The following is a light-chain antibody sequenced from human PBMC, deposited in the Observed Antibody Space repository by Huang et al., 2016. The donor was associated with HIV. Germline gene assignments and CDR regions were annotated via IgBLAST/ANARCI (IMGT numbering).Light chain of an antibody. V-gene: IGKV3-11*01. CDR1: QDINTY. CDR3: QQRGNWPPFT. CDR2: DAS. Sequence: EILLTQSPATLSLSPGERATLSCRASQDINTYLAWYQQKPGQAPRLLIYDASTRATVIPARFRGSGSGTDFTRTINNLEPEDFSVYFCQQRGNWPPFTFGPGTKVDI. J-gene: IGKJ3*01.